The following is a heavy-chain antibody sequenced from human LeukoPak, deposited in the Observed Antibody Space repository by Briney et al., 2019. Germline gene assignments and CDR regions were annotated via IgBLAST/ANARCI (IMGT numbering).Heavy chain of an antibody. V-gene: IGHV3-23*01. Sequence: PGGSLRLSCAASGFTFSSYAMSWVRQAPGKGLEWVSAISGSGGSTYYADSVKGRFTISRDNSKNTLYLQMNSLRAEGTAVYYCAKGLIVAQGYFDYWGQGTLATVSS. CDR3: AKGLIVAQGYFDY. CDR1: GFTFSSYA. J-gene: IGHJ4*02. D-gene: IGHD3-22*01. CDR2: ISGSGGST.